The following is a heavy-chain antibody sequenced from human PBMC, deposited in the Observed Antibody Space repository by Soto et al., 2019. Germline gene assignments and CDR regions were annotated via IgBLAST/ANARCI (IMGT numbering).Heavy chain of an antibody. CDR3: ARALVGAEPYYYYGMDV. CDR1: GYSFTSYW. J-gene: IGHJ6*02. D-gene: IGHD1-26*01. Sequence: PGESLKISCKGSGYSFTSYWIGWVRQMPGKGLEWMGIIYPGDSDTRYSPSFQGQVTISADKSIGTAYLQWSSLKASDTAMYYCARALVGAEPYYYYGMDVWGQGTTVTVSS. V-gene: IGHV5-51*01. CDR2: IYPGDSDT.